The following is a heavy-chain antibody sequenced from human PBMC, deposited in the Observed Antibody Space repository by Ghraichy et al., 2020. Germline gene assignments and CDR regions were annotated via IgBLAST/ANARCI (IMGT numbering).Heavy chain of an antibody. V-gene: IGHV4-38-2*02. Sequence: SETLSLTCTVSGYSISSGYYWGWIRQPPGKGLEWIGSISHSGSTNYNPSLKSRVTISIDTSENQFSLNLRSVTAADTAVYYCARSGAAGRYYYYYGMDVWGQGTTVTVSS. CDR3: ARSGAAGRYYYYYGMDV. CDR1: GYSISSGYY. D-gene: IGHD6-13*01. CDR2: ISHSGST. J-gene: IGHJ6*02.